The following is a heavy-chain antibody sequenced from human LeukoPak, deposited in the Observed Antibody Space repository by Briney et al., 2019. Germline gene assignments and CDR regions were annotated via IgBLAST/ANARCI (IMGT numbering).Heavy chain of an antibody. D-gene: IGHD2-21*02. Sequence: GGSLRLSRAASGFTFSSYEMNWVRQAPGKGLEWVSYISSSGSTIYYADSVKGRFTISRDNAKNSLYLQMNSLRAEDTAVYYCARVLCGGDCWGGRGAFDIWGQGTMVTVSS. V-gene: IGHV3-48*03. CDR2: ISSSGSTI. J-gene: IGHJ3*02. CDR3: ARVLCGGDCWGGRGAFDI. CDR1: GFTFSSYE.